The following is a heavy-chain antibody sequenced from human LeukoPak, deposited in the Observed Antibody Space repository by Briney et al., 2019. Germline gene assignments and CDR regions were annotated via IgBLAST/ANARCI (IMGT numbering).Heavy chain of an antibody. Sequence: SETLSLTCTVSGGSISSYYWSWIRQPAGKGLEWIGRIYTSGSTNYNPSLKSRVTMSVDTSKNQFSLKLSSVTAADTAVYYCARDRYYYDSSGYYRTKVDAFDIWGQGTMVTVS. CDR1: GGSISSYY. D-gene: IGHD3-22*01. CDR3: ARDRYYYDSSGYYRTKVDAFDI. CDR2: IYTSGST. J-gene: IGHJ3*02. V-gene: IGHV4-4*07.